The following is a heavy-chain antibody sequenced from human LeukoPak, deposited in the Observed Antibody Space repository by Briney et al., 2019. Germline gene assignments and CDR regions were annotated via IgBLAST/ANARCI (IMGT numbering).Heavy chain of an antibody. CDR2: ISGSGGST. CDR3: AREDFIAARPFDY. J-gene: IGHJ4*02. V-gene: IGHV3-23*01. CDR1: GFTFSSNA. Sequence: GGSLRLSCAASGFTFSSNAMSWVRQAPGKGREWVSYISGSGGSTYYADSVKGRFTISRDNSKNTLYLQMNSLRAEDTAVYYCAREDFIAARPFDYWGQGTLVTVSS. D-gene: IGHD6-6*01.